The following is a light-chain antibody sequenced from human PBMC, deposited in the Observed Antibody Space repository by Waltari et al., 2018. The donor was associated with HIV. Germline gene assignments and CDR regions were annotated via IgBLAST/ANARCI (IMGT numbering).Light chain of an antibody. J-gene: IGLJ3*02. Sequence: QSALTQPASVSGSPGQSITISCTGTSSDVGGCNYVPWYQQHPGKAPKLMIYDVSNRPSGVSNRFSGSNSGNTASLTISGLQAEDEADYYCSSYTSSSTLVFGGGTKLTVL. V-gene: IGLV2-14*03. CDR1: SSDVGGCNY. CDR3: SSYTSSSTLV. CDR2: DVS.